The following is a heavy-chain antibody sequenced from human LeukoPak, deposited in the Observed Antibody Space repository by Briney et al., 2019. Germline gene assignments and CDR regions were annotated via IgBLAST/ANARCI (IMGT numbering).Heavy chain of an antibody. V-gene: IGHV1-18*01. CDR2: ISAYNGNT. Sequence: SVKVSCKASGYTFTSYGISWVRQAPGQGLEWMGWISAYNGNTNYAQKLQGRVTMTTDTSTSTAYMELRSLRSDDTAVYYCARVVLLWFGELLEKIPGGAFDIWGQGTMVTVSS. D-gene: IGHD3-10*01. CDR3: ARVVLLWFGELLEKIPGGAFDI. CDR1: GYTFTSYG. J-gene: IGHJ3*02.